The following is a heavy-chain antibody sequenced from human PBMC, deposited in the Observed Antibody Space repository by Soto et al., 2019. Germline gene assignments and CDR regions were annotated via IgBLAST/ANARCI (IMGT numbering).Heavy chain of an antibody. CDR2: VSGSAGTT. V-gene: IGHV3-23*01. CDR3: ARVQGTARNAFDV. J-gene: IGHJ3*01. CDR1: GFTFSLYV. D-gene: IGHD6-6*01. Sequence: EVQLMESGGGLVQPGGSLSLSCEASGFTFSLYVMTWVRQAPGKGLEWVSAVSGSAGTTYYADSVKGRCSISRDNSKNTLYLQMSSLTADDTAVYYCARVQGTARNAFDVWGHGTMVTVSS.